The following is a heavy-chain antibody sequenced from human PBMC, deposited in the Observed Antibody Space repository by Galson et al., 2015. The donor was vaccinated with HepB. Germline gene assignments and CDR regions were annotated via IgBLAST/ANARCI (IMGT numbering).Heavy chain of an antibody. V-gene: IGHV1-69*13. CDR3: ERGRDYCSSTGCLLNFFDP. J-gene: IGHJ5*02. CDR1: GGTLRSHA. CDR2: IISIFGTP. Sequence: SVKVSCKASGGTLRSHALNWVRQAPGQGLEWMGGIISIFGTPKYAQKFHGRVTISADESTTTVFMELTSLRSDDTAVYYCERGRDYCSSTGCLLNFFDPWCQGTLVTVSS. D-gene: IGHD2-2*01.